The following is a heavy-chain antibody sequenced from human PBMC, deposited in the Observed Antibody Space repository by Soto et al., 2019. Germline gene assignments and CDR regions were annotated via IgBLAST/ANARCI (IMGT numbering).Heavy chain of an antibody. V-gene: IGHV3-48*02. CDR1: GFTFNNYG. CDR2: ISSGSPII. D-gene: IGHD6-19*01. Sequence: EVQLVESGGGLVQPGGSLRLSCAASGFTFNNYGMNWVRQAPGKGLEWLSYISSGSPIIYYADSVKGRFTISRDNAKNSLYRRMNSRRNEDTTVYYCAIDRFFGSGWYCFDYCGQRTLVTVSS. CDR3: AIDRFFGSGWYCFDY. J-gene: IGHJ4*02.